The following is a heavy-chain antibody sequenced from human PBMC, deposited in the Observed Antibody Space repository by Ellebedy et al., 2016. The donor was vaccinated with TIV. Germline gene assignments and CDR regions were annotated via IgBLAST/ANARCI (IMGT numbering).Heavy chain of an antibody. CDR1: GGSISSSSYY. CDR2: IFYSGST. Sequence: SETLSLTXTVSGGSISSSSYYWGWIRQPPGKGLGWIGNIFYSGSTYYNPSLKSRVTTSVDTSKNQFSLKLSSVTATDTAVYYCARLVDNTDAFDIWGQGTMVTVSS. D-gene: IGHD2-2*02. CDR3: ARLVDNTDAFDI. V-gene: IGHV4-39*01. J-gene: IGHJ3*02.